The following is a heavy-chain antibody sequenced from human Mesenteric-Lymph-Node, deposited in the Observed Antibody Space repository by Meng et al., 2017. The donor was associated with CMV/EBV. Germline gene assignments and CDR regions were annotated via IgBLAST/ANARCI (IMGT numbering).Heavy chain of an antibody. CDR1: GFSFSNFA. J-gene: IGHJ4*02. CDR3: AKDIVVVPATVQYFDF. V-gene: IGHV3-23*01. Sequence: LSLTCAASGFSFSNFAMSWVRQAPGKGLEWVSGISGSGGTTHYADSVKGRFTISRDNSKDTLHLQMNRLRVEDTAVYYCAKDIVVVPATVQYFDFWGQGTLVTVSS. D-gene: IGHD2-2*01. CDR2: ISGSGGTT.